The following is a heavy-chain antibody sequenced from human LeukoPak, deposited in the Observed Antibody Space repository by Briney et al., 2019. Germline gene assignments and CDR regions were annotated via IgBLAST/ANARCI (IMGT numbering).Heavy chain of an antibody. CDR3: AKDATPYSGSYSFDY. V-gene: IGHV3-30*02. J-gene: IGHJ4*02. D-gene: IGHD1-26*01. CDR2: IRYDGSNK. Sequence: GGSLRLSCAASGFTFSSYGMHWVRQAPGKGLEWVAFIRYDGSNKYYADSVKGRFTISRDNSKNTLYLQMNSLRAEDTAVYYCAKDATPYSGSYSFDYWGQGTLVTVSS. CDR1: GFTFSSYG.